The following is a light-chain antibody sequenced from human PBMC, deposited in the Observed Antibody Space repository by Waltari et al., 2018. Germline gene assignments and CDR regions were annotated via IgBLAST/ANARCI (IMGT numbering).Light chain of an antibody. V-gene: IGLV1-47*01. J-gene: IGLJ2*01. CDR1: NPLIGSNY. CDR3: AAWDDSLSAVP. Sequence: SVLPQPPSPSGTPGQRVPISCSGINPLIGSNYVSLYQKVPGMAPKLLIYKNNQRPSGVPDRFSGSKSGTSASLAISALRSEDEADYYCAAWDDSLSAVPFGGGTKVTVL. CDR2: KNN.